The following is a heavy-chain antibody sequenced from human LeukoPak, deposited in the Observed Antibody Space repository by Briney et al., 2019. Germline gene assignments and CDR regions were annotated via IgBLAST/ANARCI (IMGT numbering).Heavy chain of an antibody. D-gene: IGHD6-19*01. Sequence: PGGSLRLSCATSGFTVSINNMSWDRQAPGKGLEWVSIIYSDGSRYYADSVKGRFTISRDNSKNTLYLQMNSLRAEDTAVYCSARVTSGWSDTFDYWGQGTLVTVSS. CDR2: IYSDGSR. CDR1: GFTVSINN. J-gene: IGHJ4*02. CDR3: ARVTSGWSDTFDY. V-gene: IGHV3-53*01.